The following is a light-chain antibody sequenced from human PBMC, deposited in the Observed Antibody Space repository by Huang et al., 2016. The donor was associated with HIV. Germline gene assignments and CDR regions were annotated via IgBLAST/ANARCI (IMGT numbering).Light chain of an antibody. Sequence: EIVLTQSPATLSLSPGERATLSCRASQSVGTYLAWYQQKPGQAPRPLIYDASTRATGIPARFSGSGSGTDFTLTISSLEPEDFAVYYCQQRTNWPPVLSFGGGTKVEMK. CDR1: QSVGTY. J-gene: IGKJ4*01. CDR2: DAS. CDR3: QQRTNWPPVLS. V-gene: IGKV3-11*01.